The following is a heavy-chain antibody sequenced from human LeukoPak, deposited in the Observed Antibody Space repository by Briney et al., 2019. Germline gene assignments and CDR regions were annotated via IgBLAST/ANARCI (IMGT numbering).Heavy chain of an antibody. CDR2: FDPEDGEI. CDR1: GDTLSELS. CDR3: ATEIRGVIIPKFDY. D-gene: IGHD3-10*01. Sequence: ASVTVSCKVSGDTLSELSMHWVRQAPGKGLEWMGGFDPEDGEIIYARNFQDRVTMTEDTSTDTAYMEVHGLRAEDTAVYYCATEIRGVIIPKFDYWGQGTLVTVS. J-gene: IGHJ4*02. V-gene: IGHV1-24*01.